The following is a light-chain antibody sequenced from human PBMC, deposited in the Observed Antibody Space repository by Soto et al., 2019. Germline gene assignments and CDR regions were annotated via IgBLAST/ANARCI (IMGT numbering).Light chain of an antibody. V-gene: IGKV1-5*03. J-gene: IGKJ5*01. CDR1: QSISSW. CDR2: KAS. CDR3: QHIYSIPIT. Sequence: DIQMTQSPSTLSASVGDRVTITCRASQSISSWLAWYQQKPGKAPKLLIYKASSLESGVPSRFSGSGSGTHFTLTISSLQPEDFATYYCQHIYSIPITFGQGTRREIK.